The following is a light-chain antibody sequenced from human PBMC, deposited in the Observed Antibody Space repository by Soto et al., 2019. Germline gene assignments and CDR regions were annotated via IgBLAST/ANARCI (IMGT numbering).Light chain of an antibody. V-gene: IGLV2-14*03. CDR2: DVS. Sequence: QSALTQPASVSGSPGQSITISCTGTISDVGGYNYVSWYRQHPGEAPKLMIYDVSNRPSGISNRFSGSKSGNTASLTISGLQPEDEADYYCSSYTSSGSLVVFGGGTKVTVL. CDR1: ISDVGGYNY. CDR3: SSYTSSGSLVV. J-gene: IGLJ2*01.